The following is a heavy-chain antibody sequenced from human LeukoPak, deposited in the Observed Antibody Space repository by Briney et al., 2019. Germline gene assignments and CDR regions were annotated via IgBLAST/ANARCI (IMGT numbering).Heavy chain of an antibody. V-gene: IGHV4-59*01. CDR2: IYYSGST. J-gene: IGHJ4*02. CDR3: ARVKLAYYDFWSGYYIIGGFDY. D-gene: IGHD3-3*01. CDR1: GGSISSYY. Sequence: PSETLSLTCTVSGGSISSYYWSWIRQPPGKGLEWIGYIYYSGSTNYNPSLKSRVTISVDTSKNQFSLKLSSVTAADTAVYYCARVKLAYYDFWSGYYIIGGFDYWGQGTLVSVSS.